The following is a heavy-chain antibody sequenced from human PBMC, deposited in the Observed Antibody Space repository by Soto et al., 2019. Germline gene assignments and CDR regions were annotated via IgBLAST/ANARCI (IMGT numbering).Heavy chain of an antibody. Sequence: ASVKVSYKASGGTFSSYTISWVRQAPGQGLEWMGRIIPILGIANYAQKFQGRVTITADKSTSTAYMELSSLRSEDTAVYYCARRRWSREIDYWGQGTLVTVSS. D-gene: IGHD3-3*01. CDR1: GGTFSSYT. V-gene: IGHV1-69*02. CDR3: ARRRWSREIDY. J-gene: IGHJ4*02. CDR2: IIPILGIA.